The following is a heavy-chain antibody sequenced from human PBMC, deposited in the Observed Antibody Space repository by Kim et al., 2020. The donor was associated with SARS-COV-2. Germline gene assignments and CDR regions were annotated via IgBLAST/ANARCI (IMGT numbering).Heavy chain of an antibody. J-gene: IGHJ4*02. V-gene: IGHV3-23*01. CDR2: ISGSGGST. CDR3: AKDRDTAMARGYFDY. Sequence: GGSLRLPCAASGFTFSSYAMSWVRQAPGKGLEWVSAISGSGGSTYYADSVKGRFTISRDNSKNTLYLQMNSLRAEDTAVYYCAKDRDTAMARGYFDYWGQGTLVTVSS. D-gene: IGHD5-18*01. CDR1: GFTFSSYA.